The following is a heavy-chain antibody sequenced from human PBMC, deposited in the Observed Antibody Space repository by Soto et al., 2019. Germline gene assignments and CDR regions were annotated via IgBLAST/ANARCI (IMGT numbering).Heavy chain of an antibody. CDR1: GFTFSSYS. Sequence: EVQLVDSGGGLVQPGGSLRLSCAASGFTFSSYSMNWVRQAPGKGLEWVSYISSSSSTISYADSVKGRFTISRDNAKNSLYLQMNSLRAEDTYVYYCARGWMYYFDRGYPEGWFDSWGQGTLVTVSS. V-gene: IGHV3-48*01. CDR3: ARGWMYYFDRGYPEGWFDS. CDR2: ISSSSSTI. J-gene: IGHJ5*01. D-gene: IGHD3-9*01.